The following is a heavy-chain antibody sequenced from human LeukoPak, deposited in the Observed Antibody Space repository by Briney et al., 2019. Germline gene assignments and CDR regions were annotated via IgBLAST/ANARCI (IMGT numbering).Heavy chain of an antibody. CDR2: IKQDGSEK. D-gene: IGHD2-8*01. CDR3: AKDIAPLNGAFDI. V-gene: IGHV3-7*03. CDR1: GFTFTSFW. Sequence: GGSLRLSCAASGFTFTSFWMSWVRLAPGKGLEWVANIKQDGSEKNYVDSVKGRFTISRDNAKNSLYLQMNSLRAEDTALYYCAKDIAPLNGAFDIWGQGTMVTVSS. J-gene: IGHJ3*02.